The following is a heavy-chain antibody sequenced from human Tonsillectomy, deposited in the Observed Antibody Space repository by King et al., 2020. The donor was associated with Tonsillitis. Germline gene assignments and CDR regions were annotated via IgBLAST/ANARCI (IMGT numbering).Heavy chain of an antibody. CDR1: GFTFSSYA. J-gene: IGHJ4*02. CDR3: ANDRRRGITMVRGVISYFDY. CDR2: ISGSGGST. D-gene: IGHD3-10*01. V-gene: IGHV3-23*04. Sequence: VQLVESGGGLVQPGGSLRLSCAASGFTFSSYAMSWVRQAPGKGLEWVSAISGSGGSTYYADSVKGRFTISRDNSKNTLYLQMNSLRAEDPAVYYCANDRRRGITMVRGVISYFDYWGQGTLVTVSS.